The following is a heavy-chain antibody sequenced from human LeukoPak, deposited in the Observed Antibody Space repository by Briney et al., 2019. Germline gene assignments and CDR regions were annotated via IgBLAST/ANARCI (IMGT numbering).Heavy chain of an antibody. CDR2: IRSKANSYAT. J-gene: IGHJ4*02. CDR1: GFTFSGST. CDR3: ISLDYYGSGSLD. D-gene: IGHD3-10*01. Sequence: PGGSLRLSCAASGFTFSGSTMHWVRQASGKGLEWVGRIRSKANSYATAYAASVKGRSTISRDDSKNMAYLQMNSLKTEDTAVYYCISLDYYGSGSLDWGQGTLVTVSS. V-gene: IGHV3-73*01.